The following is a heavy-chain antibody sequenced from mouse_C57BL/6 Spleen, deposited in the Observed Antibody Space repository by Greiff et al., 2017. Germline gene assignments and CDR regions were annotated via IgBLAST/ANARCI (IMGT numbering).Heavy chain of an antibody. Sequence: QVQLQQSGAELVKPGASVKLSCKASGYTFTEYTIHWVKQRSGQGLEWIGWFYPGSGNIKNNEKFKDKATWTADKSSSTVYMELSRLTSEDSAVYFCARHEDGIYYGNGGYAMDYWGQGTSVTVSS. CDR2: FYPGSGNI. J-gene: IGHJ4*01. CDR3: ARHEDGIYYGNGGYAMDY. V-gene: IGHV1-62-2*01. CDR1: GYTFTEYT. D-gene: IGHD2-1*01.